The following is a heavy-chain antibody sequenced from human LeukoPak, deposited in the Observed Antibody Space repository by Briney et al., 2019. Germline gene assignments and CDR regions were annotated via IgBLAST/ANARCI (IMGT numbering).Heavy chain of an antibody. CDR1: GYTFTSYG. D-gene: IGHD3-22*01. CDR2: ISAYNGNT. V-gene: IGHV1-18*01. CDR3: ARDVETEYYDSSGYSPFDY. Sequence: ASVKVSCKASGYTFTSYGISWVRQAPGQGLEWMGWISAYNGNTNYAQKLQGRVTMTTDTSTSTAYMELRRLRSDDTAVYYFARDVETEYYDSSGYSPFDYWGQGTLVTVSS. J-gene: IGHJ4*02.